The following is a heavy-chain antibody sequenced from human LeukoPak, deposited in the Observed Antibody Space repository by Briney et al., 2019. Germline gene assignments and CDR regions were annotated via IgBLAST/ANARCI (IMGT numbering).Heavy chain of an antibody. CDR2: ISAYNGNT. CDR3: ARDDCSGGSCYSPGGY. Sequence: ASVKVSCKASGYTFTSYGINWVRQAPGQGLEWMGWISAYNGNTNYAQKLQGRVTMTRDTSTSTVYMELRSLRSDDTALYYCARDDCSGGSCYSPGGYWGQGTLVTVSS. D-gene: IGHD2-15*01. CDR1: GYTFTSYG. J-gene: IGHJ4*02. V-gene: IGHV1-18*01.